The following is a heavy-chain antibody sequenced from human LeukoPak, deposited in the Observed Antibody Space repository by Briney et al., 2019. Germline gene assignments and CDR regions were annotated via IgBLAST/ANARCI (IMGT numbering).Heavy chain of an antibody. Sequence: GESLMISSKGSGCSFTSYWNSWGRQMPGGGVEGLGGIDPNDCNTNYSPSFQGHVTISVDKSISTSYLQWSSLKAPDTAMYYCARRFPGVSDCMDVWGKGTTVTVSS. J-gene: IGHJ6*01. CDR2: IDPNDCNT. CDR1: GCSFTSYW. D-gene: IGHD2-21*02. CDR3: ARRFPGVSDCMDV. V-gene: IGHV5-10-1*01.